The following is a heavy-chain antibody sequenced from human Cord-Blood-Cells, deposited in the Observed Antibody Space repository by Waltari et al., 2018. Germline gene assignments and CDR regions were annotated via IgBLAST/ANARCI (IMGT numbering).Heavy chain of an antibody. D-gene: IGHD2-2*01. J-gene: IGHJ2*01. CDR3: ARVGRCSSTSCYWYFDL. CDR2: IYHSGST. CDR1: GYSISSGYY. Sequence: QVQLQESGPGLVKPSETLSLPCTVSGYSISSGYYWGRIRPPPGRGLEWIGSIYHSGSTYYNPSLKSRVTISVDTSKNQFSLKLSSVTAADTAVYYCARVGRCSSTSCYWYFDLWGRGTLVTVSS. V-gene: IGHV4-38-2*02.